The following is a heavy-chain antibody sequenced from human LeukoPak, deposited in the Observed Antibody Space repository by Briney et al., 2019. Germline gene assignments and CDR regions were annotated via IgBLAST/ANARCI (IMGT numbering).Heavy chain of an antibody. Sequence: GGSLRLSCAASGFTFSSYAMHWVRQAPGKGLEYVSAISSNGGSTYYANSVKGRFTISRDNSKNTLYLQMGSLRAEDMAVYYCSGGSYLYYFDYWGQGTLVTVSS. J-gene: IGHJ4*02. D-gene: IGHD1-26*01. V-gene: IGHV3-64*01. CDR1: GFTFSSYA. CDR2: ISSNGGST. CDR3: SGGSYLYYFDY.